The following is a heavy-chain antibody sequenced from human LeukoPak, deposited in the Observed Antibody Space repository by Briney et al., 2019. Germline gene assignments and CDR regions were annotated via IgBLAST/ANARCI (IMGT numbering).Heavy chain of an antibody. CDR3: ARDFFVYGVS. J-gene: IGHJ4*02. CDR2: ISSSSTI. V-gene: IGHV3-48*01. D-gene: IGHD5/OR15-5a*01. Sequence: GGSLRLSCAASGFTFSSYSMDWVRQAPGKGLEWVSYISSSSTIYYADSVKGRFTISRDNAKNSLYLQMNSLRAEDTAVYYRARDFFVYGVSWGQGTLVTVSS. CDR1: GFTFSSYS.